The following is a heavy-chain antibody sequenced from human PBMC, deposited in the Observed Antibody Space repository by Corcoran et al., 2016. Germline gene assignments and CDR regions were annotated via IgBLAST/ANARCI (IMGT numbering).Heavy chain of an antibody. CDR2: INAGNGNT. J-gene: IGHJ4*02. CDR1: GYTFTDYA. Sequence: QVQLVQSGAEVKKPGASVKVSCKASGYTFTDYAIHWVRQAPGQRLEWMGWINAGNGNTKYSKTFQGRVTMTRDTSASTAYMELSSLRSEDTAVYYCARNLVAGADYWGQGTLVTVSS. D-gene: IGHD2-15*01. CDR3: ARNLVAGADY. V-gene: IGHV1-3*01.